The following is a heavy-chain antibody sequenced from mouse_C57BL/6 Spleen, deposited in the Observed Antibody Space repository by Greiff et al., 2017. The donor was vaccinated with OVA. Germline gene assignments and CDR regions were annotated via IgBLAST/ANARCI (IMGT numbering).Heavy chain of an antibody. V-gene: IGHV1-55*01. Sequence: QVQLQQSGAELVKPGASVKMSCKASGYTFTSYWITWVKQRPGQGLEWIGDIYPVSGSTNYNEKFQSKATLTVDTSSSTAYMQLSSLTSEDSAVYYCARCTTVVAKNCDYWGQGTTLTVSS. J-gene: IGHJ2*01. CDR1: GYTFTSYW. D-gene: IGHD1-1*01. CDR2: IYPVSGST. CDR3: ARCTTVVAKNCDY.